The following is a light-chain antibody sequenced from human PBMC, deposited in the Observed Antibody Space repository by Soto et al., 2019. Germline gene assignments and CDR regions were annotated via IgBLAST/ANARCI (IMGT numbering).Light chain of an antibody. Sequence: ERVMTQSPATLSVSPGERATLSCRASHSVSSRLAWYQQKPGQAPRLPIYGASTRATGLPARFSGSGSGTEFTLTISSLQSEDFAVYYCQHYTNWPLTFGGGTKVDIK. CDR3: QHYTNWPLT. CDR2: GAS. J-gene: IGKJ4*01. CDR1: HSVSSR. V-gene: IGKV3-15*01.